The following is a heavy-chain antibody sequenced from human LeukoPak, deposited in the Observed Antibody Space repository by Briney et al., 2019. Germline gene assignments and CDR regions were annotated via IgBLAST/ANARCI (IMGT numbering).Heavy chain of an antibody. J-gene: IGHJ3*01. V-gene: IGHV3-21*01. CDR3: ARDRGRIVVVPAAHRPIF. D-gene: IGHD2-2*01. Sequence: GGSLRLSCAASGFTFSSYSMNWVRQAPGKGLEWVSSISSSSSYIYYADSVKGRFTISRDNAKNSLYLQMSSLRAEDTAVYYCARDRGRIVVVPAAHRPIFWGQGTMVTVSS. CDR1: GFTFSSYS. CDR2: ISSSSSYI.